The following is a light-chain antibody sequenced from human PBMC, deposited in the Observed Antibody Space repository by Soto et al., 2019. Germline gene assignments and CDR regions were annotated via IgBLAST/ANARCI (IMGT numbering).Light chain of an antibody. CDR3: QQYDHYRT. J-gene: IGKJ1*01. V-gene: IGKV1-5*03. Sequence: QMTQSPSTVSASVGDSVTITCRASQSVNTWLAWYQLKPGKAPRLLIYKASTLESGVPSRFSGSGSETEFTLTITSLQPDDTATYCCQQYDHYRTFGQGTKVELE. CDR2: KAS. CDR1: QSVNTW.